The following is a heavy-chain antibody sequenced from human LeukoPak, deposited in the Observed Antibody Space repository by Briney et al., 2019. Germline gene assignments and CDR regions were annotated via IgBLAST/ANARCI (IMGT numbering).Heavy chain of an antibody. CDR2: MNPNSGNT. Sequence: ASVKVSCRASGGTFSSYAINWVRQATGQGLEWMGWMNPNSGNTGYAQKFQGRVTMTRNTSISTAYMELSSLRSEDTAVYYCARGSISGDSIDYWGQGTLVTVSS. J-gene: IGHJ4*02. V-gene: IGHV1-8*02. D-gene: IGHD3-22*01. CDR1: GGTFSSYA. CDR3: ARGSISGDSIDY.